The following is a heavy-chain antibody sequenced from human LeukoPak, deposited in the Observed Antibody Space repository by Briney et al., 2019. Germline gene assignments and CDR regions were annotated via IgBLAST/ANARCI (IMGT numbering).Heavy chain of an antibody. V-gene: IGHV1-2*02. CDR2: INPNSGGT. CDR3: ARFLPAASQSSAFDI. Sequence: GASVKVSCKASGYTFTGYYMHWVRQAPGQGLEWMGWINPNSGGTNYAQKFQGRVTMTTDTSTSTAYMELRSLRSDDTAVYYCARFLPAASQSSAFDIWGQGTMVTVSS. D-gene: IGHD2-2*01. J-gene: IGHJ3*02. CDR1: GYTFTGYY.